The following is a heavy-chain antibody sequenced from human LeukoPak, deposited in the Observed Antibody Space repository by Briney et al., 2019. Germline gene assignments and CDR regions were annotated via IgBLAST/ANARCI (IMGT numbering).Heavy chain of an antibody. V-gene: IGHV3-23*01. CDR1: GFTFNNYA. Sequence: GSLRLSCAASGFTFNNYAMSWVRQAPGKGLEWVSAISGSGGYTSYADSVKGHFTISRDNSKNTLYLQMNSLRAEDTAVYYCARDLSDSSGYYYDGSDYWGQGTLVTVSS. D-gene: IGHD3-22*01. CDR3: ARDLSDSSGYYYDGSDY. J-gene: IGHJ4*02. CDR2: ISGSGGYT.